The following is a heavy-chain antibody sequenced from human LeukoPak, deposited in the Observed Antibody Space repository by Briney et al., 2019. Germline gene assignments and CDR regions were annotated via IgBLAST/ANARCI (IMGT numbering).Heavy chain of an antibody. CDR3: AKTSNYGSGSYYPMYYFDY. D-gene: IGHD3-10*01. J-gene: IGHJ4*02. CDR1: GFTFRRYA. V-gene: IGHV3-23*01. CDR2: ISGSGGST. Sequence: PGGSLRLSCAASGFTFRRYAMSWVRQAPGKGLEWVSAISGSGGSTYYADSVKGRFTISRDNSKNTLYLQMNSLRAEDTAVYYCAKTSNYGSGSYYPMYYFDYWGQGTLVTVSS.